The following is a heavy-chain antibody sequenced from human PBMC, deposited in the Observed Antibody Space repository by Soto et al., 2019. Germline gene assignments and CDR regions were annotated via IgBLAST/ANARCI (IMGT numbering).Heavy chain of an antibody. CDR2: ISGRGGRI. V-gene: IGHV3-23*01. CDR3: ARDPEIVVAQIDYYYGMDV. Sequence: EVQLLESGGGLVQPGGSLRLSCSVSGFTFASHAMTWVRQAPGKGLEWVSVISGRGGRISYADSVEGRFTISRDNSKNTLYLQMNSLRAEDTAVYYCARDPEIVVAQIDYYYGMDVWGQGTTVTVSS. D-gene: IGHD3-22*01. J-gene: IGHJ6*02. CDR1: GFTFASHA.